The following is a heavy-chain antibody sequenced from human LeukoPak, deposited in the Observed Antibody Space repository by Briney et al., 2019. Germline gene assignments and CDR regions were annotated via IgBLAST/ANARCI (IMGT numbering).Heavy chain of an antibody. D-gene: IGHD6-19*01. CDR1: GFTFTSYY. J-gene: IGHJ4*02. Sequence: GASVKVSCKASGFTFTSYYMHWVRQAPGQGLEWMGIINPSGSYTSYAQKFQGRVTMTRDTSISTAYMELSRLRSDDTAVYYCARVGQQWLVNGFDYWGQGTLVTVSS. CDR3: ARVGQQWLVNGFDY. V-gene: IGHV1-46*01. CDR2: INPSGSYT.